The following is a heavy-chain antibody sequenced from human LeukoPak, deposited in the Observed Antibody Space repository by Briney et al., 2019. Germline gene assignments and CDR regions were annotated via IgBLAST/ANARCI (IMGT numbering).Heavy chain of an antibody. CDR2: IYTSGST. J-gene: IGHJ4*02. V-gene: IGHV4-61*02. CDR1: GGSISSGSYY. Sequence: SQTLSLTCTVSGGSISSGSYYWSWIRQPAGKGLEWIWRIYTSGSTNYNPSLKSRVTISVDTSKNQFSLKLSSVTAADTAVYYCASTSRLSRLTMATTPNFDYWGQGTLVTVSS. CDR3: ASTSRLSRLTMATTPNFDY. D-gene: IGHD5-24*01.